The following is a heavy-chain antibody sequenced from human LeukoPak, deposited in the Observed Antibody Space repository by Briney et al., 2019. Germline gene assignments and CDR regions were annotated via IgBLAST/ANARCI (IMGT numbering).Heavy chain of an antibody. D-gene: IGHD2-2*01. V-gene: IGHV1-8*03. CDR3: ARGGYCSSTSCPYYYYYMDV. CDR1: GYTFTSCD. CDR2: MKPNSGNT. Sequence: ASVKVSCKASGYTFTSCDTNWVRQATGQGLEWMGWMKPNSGNTGYAQKFQGRVTITRNTSISTAYMELSSLRSEDTALYYCARGGYCSSTSCPYYYYYMDVWDKGTTVTVSS. J-gene: IGHJ6*03.